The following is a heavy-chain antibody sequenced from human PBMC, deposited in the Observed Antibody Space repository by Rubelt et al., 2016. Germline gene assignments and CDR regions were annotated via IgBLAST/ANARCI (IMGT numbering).Heavy chain of an antibody. V-gene: IGHV6-1*01. Sequence: QVQLQQSGPRLVKPSQTLSLTCAISGDSVSANSAAWNWLRQSPSRGLEWLGRTYYRSKWYNEYAPSGKSRITVNPDTSKIQFSRHRNSVTPEDTAVYYCARTTGPIDCWGQGTLVTVSS. D-gene: IGHD1-1*01. J-gene: IGHJ4*02. CDR1: GDSVSANSAA. CDR3: ARTTGPIDC. CDR2: TYYRSKWYN.